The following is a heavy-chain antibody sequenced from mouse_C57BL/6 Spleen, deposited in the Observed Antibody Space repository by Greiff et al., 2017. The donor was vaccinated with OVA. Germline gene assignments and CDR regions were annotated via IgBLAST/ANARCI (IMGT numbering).Heavy chain of an antibody. D-gene: IGHD2-4*01. CDR3: ARHEVDYGEFAY. CDR2: FYPGSGSI. Sequence: VKLMESGAELVKPGASVKLSCKASGYTFTEYTIHWVKQRSGQGLEWIGWFYPGSGSIKYNEKFKDKATLTADKSSSTVYMELSRLTSEDSAVYFCARHEVDYGEFAYWGQGTLVTVSA. V-gene: IGHV1-62-2*01. CDR1: GYTFTEYT. J-gene: IGHJ3*01.